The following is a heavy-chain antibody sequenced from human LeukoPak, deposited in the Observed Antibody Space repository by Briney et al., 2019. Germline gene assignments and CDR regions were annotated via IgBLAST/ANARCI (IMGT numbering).Heavy chain of an antibody. CDR1: GGTFSSYT. CDR2: IIPILAVA. D-gene: IGHD2-15*01. V-gene: IGHV1-69*02. CDR3: ARGYCSGGSCYSLDY. Sequence: SVKVSCKASGGTFSSYTISWVRQAPGQGLEWMGRIIPILAVANYAQKFQGRVTITADKSTSTAYMELSSLRSEDTAVYYCARGYCSGGSCYSLDYWGQGTLVTVSS. J-gene: IGHJ4*02.